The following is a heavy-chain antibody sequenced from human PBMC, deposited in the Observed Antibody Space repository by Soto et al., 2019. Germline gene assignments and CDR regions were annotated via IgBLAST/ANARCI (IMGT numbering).Heavy chain of an antibody. D-gene: IGHD1-26*01. V-gene: IGHV3-11*01. CDR3: ASSTWVWGGMGV. CDR1: GFAVSDYY. J-gene: IGHJ6*02. CDR2: ISSSGSTI. Sequence: GGSPRLSCPASGFAVSDYYMSWIRQAPGKGLEWVSYISSSGSTIYYADSVKGRFTISRDNAKNSLYLQLNSLRAEDTAVYYCASSTWVWGGMGVWGQGTTVTVSS.